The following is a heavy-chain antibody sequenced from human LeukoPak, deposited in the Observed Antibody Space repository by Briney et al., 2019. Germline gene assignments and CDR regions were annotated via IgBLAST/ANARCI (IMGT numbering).Heavy chain of an antibody. CDR3: ANRRLNVYETSPSVPDL. CDR1: GYSFTSYW. V-gene: IGHV5-51*01. J-gene: IGHJ5*02. D-gene: IGHD2-2*01. CDR2: INPADSDT. Sequence: GESLKISCKGSGYSFTSYWIGWVRQMPGKGLEWMGIINPADSDTQYSAPFQGQVTISADRSTSTAYLHWSSLKASDTAIYYCANRRLNVYETSPSVPDLWGQGTLVTVSS.